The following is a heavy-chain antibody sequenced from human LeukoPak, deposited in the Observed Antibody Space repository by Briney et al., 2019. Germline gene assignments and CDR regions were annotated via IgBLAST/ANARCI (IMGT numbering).Heavy chain of an antibody. CDR1: GYTFTSYG. J-gene: IGHJ4*02. CDR2: ISAYNGNT. CDR3: ARSSYDFWSGYYAFDY. D-gene: IGHD3-3*01. Sequence: GASVKVSCKASGYTFTSYGISWVRQAPGQGLEWMGWISAYNGNTNYAQKFQGRVTITADKSTSTAYMELSSLRSEDTAVYYCARSSYDFWSGYYAFDYWGQGTLVTVSS. V-gene: IGHV1-18*01.